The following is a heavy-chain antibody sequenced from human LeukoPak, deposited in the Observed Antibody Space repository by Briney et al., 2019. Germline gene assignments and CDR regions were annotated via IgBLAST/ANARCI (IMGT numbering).Heavy chain of an antibody. J-gene: IGHJ6*02. CDR2: ISPYNGNT. Sequence: ASVKVSCKASGYTFNTYGITWVRQAPGQGLEWIGWISPYNGNTNYAQKFQGRVTLTTDTSTSTAYMELRSLRSDDTAVYYCARDCSGYSGPLLRPTCYGMDVWGQGTTVTVSS. CDR3: ARDCSGYSGPLLRPTCYGMDV. D-gene: IGHD5-12*01. CDR1: GYTFNTYG. V-gene: IGHV1-18*01.